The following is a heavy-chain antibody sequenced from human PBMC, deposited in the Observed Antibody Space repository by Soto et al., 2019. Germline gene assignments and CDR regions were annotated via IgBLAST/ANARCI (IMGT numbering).Heavy chain of an antibody. CDR3: ATDGGIAVAGQNYYYYYMDV. J-gene: IGHJ6*03. Sequence: ASVKVSCKVSGYTLTELSMHWVRQAPGKGLEWMGGFDPEDGETIYAQKFQGRVTMTEDTSTDTAYMELSSLRSEDTAVYYCATDGGIAVAGQNYYYYYMDVWGKGTTVTVSS. CDR1: GYTLTELS. D-gene: IGHD6-19*01. CDR2: FDPEDGET. V-gene: IGHV1-24*01.